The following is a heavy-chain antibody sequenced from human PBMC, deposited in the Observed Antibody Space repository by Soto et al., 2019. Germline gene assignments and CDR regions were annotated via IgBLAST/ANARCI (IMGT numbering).Heavy chain of an antibody. CDR1: GYTFTSYG. CDR2: INAYNGNT. V-gene: IGHV1-18*01. J-gene: IGHJ2*01. D-gene: IGHD2-15*01. CDR3: ARIRGDFRGGLVVVVAATWYFDL. Sequence: QVQLVQSGAEVKKPGASVKVSCKASGYTFTSYGITWVRQAPGQGLEWMGWINAYNGNTNYAQQRKGRDTMTTDTSTSKACMELRSLRSDDTAVYYCARIRGDFRGGLVVVVAATWYFDLWGRGTLVTVSS.